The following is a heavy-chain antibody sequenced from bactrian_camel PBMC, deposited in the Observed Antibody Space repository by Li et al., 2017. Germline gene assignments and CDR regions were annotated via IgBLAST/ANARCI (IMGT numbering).Heavy chain of an antibody. Sequence: HVQLVESGGGSVQAGGSLRLSCAASDHTSSGYCMTWFRQAPGKKREGVAVIDSDGSTSYADSVKGRFTISQDNAKNTLYLQLNSLKTEDTAMYYCGRVEYSSLTYWGQGTQVTVS. J-gene: IGHJ4*01. V-gene: IGHV3S26*01. CDR2: IDSDGST. CDR1: DHTSSGYC. D-gene: IGHD6*01. CDR3: GRVEYSSLTY.